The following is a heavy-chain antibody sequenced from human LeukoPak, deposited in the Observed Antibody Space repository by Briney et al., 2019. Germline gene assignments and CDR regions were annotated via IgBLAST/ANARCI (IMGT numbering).Heavy chain of an antibody. D-gene: IGHD1-7*01. CDR3: ARHPPRETRGNAFDI. CDR2: IYSSGTT. J-gene: IGHJ3*02. V-gene: IGHV4-59*08. CDR1: DGSVSGYY. Sequence: PSETLSLTCTVSDGSVSGYYWSWTRQPPGKGLECIGYIYSSGTTNYNPSLKGRVAIPVDTSKNQFSLRLRSVTAADTALYYCARHPPRETRGNAFDIWGQGTVVTVSS.